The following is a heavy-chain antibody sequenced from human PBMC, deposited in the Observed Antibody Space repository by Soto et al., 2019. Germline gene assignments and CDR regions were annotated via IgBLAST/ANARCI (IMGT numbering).Heavy chain of an antibody. CDR3: ARGRGAPRAYYYDSSGYYYFDY. D-gene: IGHD3-22*01. CDR2: IYYSGST. J-gene: IGHJ4*02. CDR1: GGSISSYY. Sequence: PSETLSLTCTVSGGSISSYYWSWIRQPPGKGLEWIGYIYYSGSTNYNPSLKSRVTISVDTSKNQFPLKLSSVTAADTAVYYCARGRGAPRAYYYDSSGYYYFDYWGQGTLVTVSS. V-gene: IGHV4-59*01.